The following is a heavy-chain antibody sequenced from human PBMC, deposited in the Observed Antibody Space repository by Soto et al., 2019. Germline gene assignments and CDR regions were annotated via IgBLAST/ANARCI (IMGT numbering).Heavy chain of an antibody. CDR1: GDSVSTNSAT. Sequence: QVQLQQSGPGLVKPSQTLSLTCAISGDSVSTNSATWDWIRQSPSSGLEWLGRTYYRSKWYNDYAVSVKGPITINPGTFNNHLSLKLNSVTPDDTAVYYCARIIGNSWLDSCGQGTLVTVSS. CDR2: TYYRSKWYN. CDR3: ARIIGNSWLDS. J-gene: IGHJ5*01. V-gene: IGHV6-1*01.